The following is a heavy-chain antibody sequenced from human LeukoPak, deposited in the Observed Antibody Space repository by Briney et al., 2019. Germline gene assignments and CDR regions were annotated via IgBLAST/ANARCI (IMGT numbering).Heavy chain of an antibody. CDR2: INHSGST. J-gene: IGHJ4*02. V-gene: IGHV4-34*01. CDR3: ARGLRGYTDY. Sequence: SETLSLTCTVSGGSISSYYWSWIRQPPGKGLEWIGEINHSGSTNYNPSLKSRVTISVDTSKNQFSLKLSSVSAADTAVYYCARGLRGYTDYWGQGTLVTVSS. CDR1: GGSISSYY. D-gene: IGHD3-16*02.